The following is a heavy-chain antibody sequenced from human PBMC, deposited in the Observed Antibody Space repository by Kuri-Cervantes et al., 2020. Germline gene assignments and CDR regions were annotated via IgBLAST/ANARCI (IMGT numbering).Heavy chain of an antibody. Sequence: GGSLRLSCVASGFTFNDYGMSWVRQAPGKGLEWVSGINWNGDMIGYADSVKGRFTISRDNAKNSLYLQMNSLRAEDTALYYCARTYYYDGSGYYFGYWGQGTLVTVSS. CDR3: ARTYYYDGSGYYFGY. V-gene: IGHV3-20*04. J-gene: IGHJ4*02. D-gene: IGHD3-22*01. CDR1: GFTFNDYG. CDR2: INWNGDMI.